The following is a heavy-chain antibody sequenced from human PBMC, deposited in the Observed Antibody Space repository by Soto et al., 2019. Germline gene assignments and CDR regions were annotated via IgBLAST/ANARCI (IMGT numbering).Heavy chain of an antibody. D-gene: IGHD3-3*01. CDR3: ARVRRITIFGVVPDAFDI. CDR1: GYTFTGYY. CDR2: INPNSGGT. Sequence: ASVKVSCKASGYTFTGYYMHWVRQAPGQGLEWMGWINPNSGGTNYAQKFQGWVTMTRDTSISTAYMELSRLRSDDTAVYYCARVRRITIFGVVPDAFDIWGQGTMVTVSS. V-gene: IGHV1-2*04. J-gene: IGHJ3*02.